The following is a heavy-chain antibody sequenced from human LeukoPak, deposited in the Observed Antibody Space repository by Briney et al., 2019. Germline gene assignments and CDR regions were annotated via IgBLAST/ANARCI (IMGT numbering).Heavy chain of an antibody. D-gene: IGHD2-2*02. V-gene: IGHV4-61*02. J-gene: IGHJ6*03. CDR3: ARVPTPYQLLYRGYYYYYMDV. CDR1: GGSVNSGNYY. Sequence: SQTLSLTCTVSGGSVNSGNYYWTWIRQPAGKGLEWIGRIYTSGSTNYNPSLKSRVTISVDTSKNQFSLKLSSVTAADTAVYYCARVPTPYQLLYRGYYYYYMDVWGKGTTVTVSS. CDR2: IYTSGST.